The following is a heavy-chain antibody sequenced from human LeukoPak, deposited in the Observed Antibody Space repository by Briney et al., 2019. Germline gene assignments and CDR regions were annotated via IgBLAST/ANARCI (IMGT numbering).Heavy chain of an antibody. CDR2: ISYDGSNK. J-gene: IGHJ4*02. D-gene: IGHD3-16*01. CDR3: AKDFPSPY. CDR1: GFTFSSYW. V-gene: IGHV3-30*18. Sequence: GGSLRLSCAASGFTFSSYWMSWVRQAPGKGLEWVAVISYDGSNKYYADSVKGRFTISRDNSKNTLFLQMNSLRVEDTAVYYCAKDFPSPYWGQGTLVTVSS.